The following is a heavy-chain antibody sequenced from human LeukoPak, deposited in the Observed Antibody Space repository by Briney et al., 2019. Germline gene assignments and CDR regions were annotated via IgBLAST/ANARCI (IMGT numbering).Heavy chain of an antibody. CDR2: IRSKAYGGTT. Sequence: GGSLRLSCTASGFTFGDYAMSWVRQAPGKGLEWVGFIRSKAYGGTTEYAASVKGRFTISRDDSKSIAYLQMNSLKTEDTAVYYCTRGRWYLSRLLNYWGQGTLVTVSS. D-gene: IGHD6-13*01. CDR1: GFTFGDYA. J-gene: IGHJ4*02. V-gene: IGHV3-49*04. CDR3: TRGRWYLSRLLNY.